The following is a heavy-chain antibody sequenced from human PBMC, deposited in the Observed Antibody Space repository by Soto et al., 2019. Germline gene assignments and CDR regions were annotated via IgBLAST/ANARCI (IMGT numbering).Heavy chain of an antibody. V-gene: IGHV4-34*01. CDR2: INHSGST. D-gene: IGHD3-9*01. CDR1: GLSFSGYY. J-gene: IGHJ3*02. Sequence: SETLSLTCAVYGLSFSGYYWSWIRQPPGKGLEWIGEINHSGSTNYNPSLKSRVTISVDTSKNQFSLKLSSVTAADTAVYYCARPTQDYDILTGPDDAFDIWGQGTMVTVSS. CDR3: ARPTQDYDILTGPDDAFDI.